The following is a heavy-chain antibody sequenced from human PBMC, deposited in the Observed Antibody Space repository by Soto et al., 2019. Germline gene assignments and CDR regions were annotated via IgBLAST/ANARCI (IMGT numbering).Heavy chain of an antibody. Sequence: SETLSLTCAVYGGSFRGYYWSWIRQPPGKGLEWIGEINHSGSTNYNPSLKSRVTISVDTSKNQFSLKLSSVTAADTAVYYCARGPHPIAAAPDVWGQGTTVTVSS. V-gene: IGHV4-34*01. CDR2: INHSGST. CDR1: GGSFRGYY. D-gene: IGHD6-13*01. CDR3: ARGPHPIAAAPDV. J-gene: IGHJ6*02.